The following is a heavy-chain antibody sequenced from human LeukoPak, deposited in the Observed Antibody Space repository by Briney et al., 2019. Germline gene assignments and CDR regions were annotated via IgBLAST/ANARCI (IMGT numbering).Heavy chain of an antibody. V-gene: IGHV4-34*01. CDR2: INHSGST. Sequence: SETLSLTCAVYGGSFSGYYWSWIRQPPGKGLEWIGEINHSGSTNYNPSLKSRVTISVGTSKNQFSLKLSSVTAADTAVYYCARASGYMGTRIAAARRSNWFDPWGQGTLVTVSS. CDR1: GGSFSGYY. D-gene: IGHD6-13*01. J-gene: IGHJ5*02. CDR3: ARASGYMGTRIAAARRSNWFDP.